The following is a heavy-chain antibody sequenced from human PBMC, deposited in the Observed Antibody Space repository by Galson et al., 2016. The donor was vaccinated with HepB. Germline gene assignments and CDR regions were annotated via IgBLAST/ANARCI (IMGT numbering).Heavy chain of an antibody. D-gene: IGHD1-26*01. Sequence: SLSLSCAASGFPFRLYGMHWIRQAPGKGLEWVATTSSDESVKHYADPVQGRFTISKDNFKNTLYLQMNSLRAEDTAVYYYAKKSPGNELSPPDYWGQGTLVTVAA. CDR3: AKKSPGNELSPPDY. CDR1: GFPFRLYG. CDR2: TSSDESVK. V-gene: IGHV3-30*18. J-gene: IGHJ4*02.